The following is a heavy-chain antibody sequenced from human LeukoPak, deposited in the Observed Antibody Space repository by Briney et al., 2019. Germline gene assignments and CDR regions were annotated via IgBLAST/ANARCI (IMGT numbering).Heavy chain of an antibody. CDR1: GGSISSYY. Sequence: SETLSLTCTVSGGSISSYYWSWIRQPAGKGLEWIGRIYTSGSTNYNPSLKSRVTTSVDTSKNQFSLKLSSVTAADTAVYYCAREKLGYCSSTSCYYNWFDPWGQGTLVTVSS. CDR2: IYTSGST. CDR3: AREKLGYCSSTSCYYNWFDP. V-gene: IGHV4-4*07. J-gene: IGHJ5*02. D-gene: IGHD2-2*01.